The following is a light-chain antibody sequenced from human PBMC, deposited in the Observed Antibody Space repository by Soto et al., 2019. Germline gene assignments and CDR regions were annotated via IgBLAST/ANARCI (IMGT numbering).Light chain of an antibody. CDR2: DNN. V-gene: IGLV1-51*01. CDR1: SSNIGNNY. CDR3: GTWDSSLSAGV. Sequence: QSVLTQPPSVSAAPGQKVTISCSGSSSNIGNNYVSWYQQFPGTAPKLLIYDNNKQPSGIPDRFSGSKSGTSATLGITGLQTGDEADYYCGTWDSSLSAGVFGGGTKLTVL. J-gene: IGLJ3*02.